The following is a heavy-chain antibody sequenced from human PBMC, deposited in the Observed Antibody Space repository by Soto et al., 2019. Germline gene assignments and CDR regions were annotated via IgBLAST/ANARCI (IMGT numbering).Heavy chain of an antibody. CDR3: ARLWTY. J-gene: IGHJ4*02. CDR2: IYYTGST. D-gene: IGHD1-1*01. Sequence: PSETLSLTCSVSGDSISSSNYFWGWIRQPPGKGLEYIGNIYYTGSTEYNPSLKSRVTISVDTSKNQFSLKLSSVTAADTAVFYCARLWTYWGQGTLVTVS. V-gene: IGHV4-39*01. CDR1: GDSISSSNYF.